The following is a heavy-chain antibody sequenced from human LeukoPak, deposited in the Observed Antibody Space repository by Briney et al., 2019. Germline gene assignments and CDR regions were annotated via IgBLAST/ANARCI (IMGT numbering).Heavy chain of an antibody. Sequence: GESLKISCKGSGYSFTSYWIGWVRQPPGKGLEWMGIIYPGDSDTRYSPSFRGQVTISVDKSISTAYLQWNTLKASDTAMYYCARTDGSGSTLSFDMWGQGTMVTVSS. D-gene: IGHD3-22*01. CDR3: ARTDGSGSTLSFDM. CDR1: GYSFTSYW. V-gene: IGHV5-51*01. J-gene: IGHJ3*02. CDR2: IYPGDSDT.